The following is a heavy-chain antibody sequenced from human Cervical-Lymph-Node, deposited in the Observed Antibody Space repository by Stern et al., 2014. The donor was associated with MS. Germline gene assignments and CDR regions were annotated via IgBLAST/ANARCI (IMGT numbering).Heavy chain of an antibody. CDR2: IAPVCATT. V-gene: IGHV1-69*06. D-gene: IGHD3/OR15-3a*01. CDR1: GDTFSSYA. J-gene: IGHJ4*02. Sequence: QVQLVQSGAAVKKPRSSVKVSCKASGDTFSSYAINWVRQVPGQGIEWKGRIAPVCATTTQAQNFQVRSTIAADKSTNTAYMELMTLRSEDTAVYYCARGGGLLGYFDYWGQGTLVSVSS. CDR3: ARGGGLLGYFDY.